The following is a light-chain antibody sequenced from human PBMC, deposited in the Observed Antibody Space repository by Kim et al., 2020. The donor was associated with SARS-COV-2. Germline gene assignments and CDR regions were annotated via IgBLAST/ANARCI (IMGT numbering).Light chain of an antibody. CDR1: SLRNYY. Sequence: LGQTVRITCQEDSLRNYYASWYQQRPRQAPVRVIYGKNNRPSGIPDRFSGSNSGNTASLTITGAQAEDEADYYCKSRDTSDDHLGVFGGGTQLTVL. V-gene: IGLV3-19*01. CDR3: KSRDTSDDHLGV. CDR2: GKN. J-gene: IGLJ3*02.